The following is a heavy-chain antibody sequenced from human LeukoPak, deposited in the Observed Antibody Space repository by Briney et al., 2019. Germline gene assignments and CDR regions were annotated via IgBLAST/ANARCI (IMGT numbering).Heavy chain of an antibody. V-gene: IGHV4-31*03. CDR2: IYYSGST. CDR3: ARVGSPSDYVWGSYRYYFDY. J-gene: IGHJ4*02. CDR1: GGSISSGGYY. Sequence: PSQTLSLTCTVSGGSISSGGYYWSWIRQHPGKGLEWIGYIYYSGSTYYNPSLKSRVTISADTSKNQFSLKLSSVTAADTAVYYCARVGSPSDYVWGSYRYYFDYWGQGTLVTVSS. D-gene: IGHD3-16*02.